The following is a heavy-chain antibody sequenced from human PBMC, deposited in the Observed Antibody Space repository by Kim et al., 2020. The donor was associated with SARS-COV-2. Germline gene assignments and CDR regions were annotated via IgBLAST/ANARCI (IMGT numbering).Heavy chain of an antibody. CDR3: ARDGIVGATGIDY. D-gene: IGHD1-26*01. Sequence: GGSLRLSCAASGFTFSSYGMHWVRQAPGKGLEWVAVIWYDGSNKYYADSVKGRFTISRDNSKDTLYLQMNSLRAEDTAVYYCARDGIVGATGIDYWGQGTLVTVSS. CDR1: GFTFSSYG. J-gene: IGHJ4*02. CDR2: IWYDGSNK. V-gene: IGHV3-33*01.